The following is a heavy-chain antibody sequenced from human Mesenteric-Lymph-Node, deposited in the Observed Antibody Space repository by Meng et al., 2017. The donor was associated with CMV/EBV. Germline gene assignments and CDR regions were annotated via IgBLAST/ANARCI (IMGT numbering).Heavy chain of an antibody. CDR2: INPSGGST. CDR1: GYTFTSYY. J-gene: IGHJ4*02. D-gene: IGHD3-9*01. V-gene: IGHV1-46*01. Sequence: KASGYTFTSYYMHWVRQAPGQGLEWMGIINPSGGSTSYAQKFQGRVTMTRDTSTSTVYMELSSLRSEDTAVYYCATPYRYFDWLLSYWGQGTLVTVSS. CDR3: ATPYRYFDWLLSY.